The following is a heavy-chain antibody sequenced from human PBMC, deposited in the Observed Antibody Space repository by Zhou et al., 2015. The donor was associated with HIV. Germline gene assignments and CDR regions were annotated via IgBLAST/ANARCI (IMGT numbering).Heavy chain of an antibody. V-gene: IGHV1-18*01. Sequence: AQLVQSGAEVKQPGASVKVSCKTSGYLFTTYGVTWVRQAPGHGLEWMGWISTSNGNTNFAQKFQGRVTMTADTSTNTAYMELRSLRSDDTAVYYCARESGDLVRADAFDIVGQGTMVIVSS. D-gene: IGHD3-10*01. CDR1: GYLFTTYG. CDR3: ARESGDLVRADAFDI. CDR2: ISTSNGNT. J-gene: IGHJ3*02.